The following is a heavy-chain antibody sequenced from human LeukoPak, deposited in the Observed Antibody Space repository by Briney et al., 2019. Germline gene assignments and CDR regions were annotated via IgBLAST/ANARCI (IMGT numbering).Heavy chain of an antibody. CDR2: IWYDGSNK. V-gene: IGHV3-33*06. Sequence: GGSLRLSCAASGFTFSSYGMHWVRQAPGKGLEWVAVIWYDGSNKYYADSVKGRFTISRDNSKNTLYLQMNSLRAEDTAVYYCANLNYGDYEGYGMDVWGQGTTVTVSS. J-gene: IGHJ6*02. CDR3: ANLNYGDYEGYGMDV. D-gene: IGHD4-17*01. CDR1: GFTFSSYG.